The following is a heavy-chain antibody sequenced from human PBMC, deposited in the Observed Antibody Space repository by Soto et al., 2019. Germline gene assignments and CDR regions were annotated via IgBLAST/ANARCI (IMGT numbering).Heavy chain of an antibody. V-gene: IGHV3-23*01. Sequence: EVQLLESGGGLVQPGRSLRLSCAASGFTFSSYAMNWVRQAPGKGLEWVSAMSGTGGSTYYADSVKGTFTISRDNSKNTLYLQMTSLRVEDTAVFYCAKAGFSSGWSPSYFDCWGQGTLVTVSS. CDR1: GFTFSSYA. J-gene: IGHJ4*02. CDR3: AKAGFSSGWSPSYFDC. D-gene: IGHD6-19*01. CDR2: MSGTGGST.